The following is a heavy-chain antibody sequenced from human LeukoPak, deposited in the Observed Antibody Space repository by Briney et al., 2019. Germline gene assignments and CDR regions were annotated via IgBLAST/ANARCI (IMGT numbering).Heavy chain of an antibody. CDR3: ARHITMVRGVLDY. CDR1: GFTCSSYW. D-gene: IGHD3-10*01. V-gene: IGHV3-7*01. Sequence: GGYLRLSCAASGFTCSSYWMSWVRQAPGKGLEWVANIKQDGSGKYYVDSVKGRFTISRDNAKNSLYLQMNSLGAEDTAVYYCARHITMVRGVLDYWGQGTLVTVSS. J-gene: IGHJ4*02. CDR2: IKQDGSGK.